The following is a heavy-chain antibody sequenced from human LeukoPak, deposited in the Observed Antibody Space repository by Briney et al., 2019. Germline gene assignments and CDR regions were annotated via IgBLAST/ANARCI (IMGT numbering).Heavy chain of an antibody. D-gene: IGHD3-10*01. CDR3: ARPYYYGSGSFRGMDV. Sequence: GGSLRLSCAASGFTFSSYSMNWVRQAPGKGLEWVSSISSSSNYIYYADSVKGRFTLSSDNAKNSLYLQMNSLRAEDTAVYYCARPYYYGSGSFRGMDVWGQGTTVTVSS. V-gene: IGHV3-21*01. CDR1: GFTFSSYS. J-gene: IGHJ6*02. CDR2: ISSSSNYI.